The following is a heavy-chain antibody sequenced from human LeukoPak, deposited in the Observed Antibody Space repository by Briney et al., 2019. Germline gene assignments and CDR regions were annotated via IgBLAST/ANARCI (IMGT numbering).Heavy chain of an antibody. V-gene: IGHV3-20*04. D-gene: IGHD6-25*01. Sequence: GGSLRLSCAASGFAFDDYAMSWVRQAPGKGLEWVSGIHWNGASTGYGDSVRGRFTISRDNAKISLYLQMNSLRAEDTALYYCARVDRSGGWYFDLWGRGTLVTVSS. CDR1: GFAFDDYA. CDR2: IHWNGAST. CDR3: ARVDRSGGWYFDL. J-gene: IGHJ2*01.